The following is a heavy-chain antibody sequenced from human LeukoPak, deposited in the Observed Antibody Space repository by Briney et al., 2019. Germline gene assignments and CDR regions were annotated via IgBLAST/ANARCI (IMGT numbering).Heavy chain of an antibody. Sequence: GGSLRLSCAASGFTVSSNYMSWVRQAPGKGLEWVSVIYSGGSTYYADSVKGRFTISRDNSKNTLYLQMNSLRAEDTAVYYCARDPRAVAGSIDVYWGQGTLVTVSS. V-gene: IGHV3-66*01. CDR2: IYSGGST. CDR3: ARDPRAVAGSIDVY. D-gene: IGHD6-19*01. CDR1: GFTVSSNY. J-gene: IGHJ4*02.